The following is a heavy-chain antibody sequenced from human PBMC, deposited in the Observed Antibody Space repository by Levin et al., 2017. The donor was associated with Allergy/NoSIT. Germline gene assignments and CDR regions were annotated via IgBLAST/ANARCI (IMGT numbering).Heavy chain of an antibody. CDR2: ISSGGDLT. J-gene: IGHJ2*01. CDR1: GFPFRGHG. CDR3: AKIGVIGQWYFDL. Sequence: LSLTCAASGFPFRGHGMSWVRQTPEKGLEWVSSISSGGDLTYYADSVKGRFTISRDNSMNTLYLQINSLRVEDTAVYYCAKIGVIGQWYFDLWGRGTLVTVSS. V-gene: IGHV3-23*01. D-gene: IGHD2-21*01.